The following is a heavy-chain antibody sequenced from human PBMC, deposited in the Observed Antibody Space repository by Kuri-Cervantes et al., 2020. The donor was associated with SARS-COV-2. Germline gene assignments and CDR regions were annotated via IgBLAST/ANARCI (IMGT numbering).Heavy chain of an antibody. D-gene: IGHD5-12*01. J-gene: IGHJ6*02. Sequence: ASVKVSCKASGYTFTSYGISWVRQAPGQGLEWMGWISAYNGNTNYAQKLQGRVTMTTDTSTSTAYMELRSLRSDDTAVYYCARGDSGYAGYYYYGMDVWGQGTTVTVSS. CDR2: ISAYNGNT. V-gene: IGHV1-18*04. CDR3: ARGDSGYAGYYYYGMDV. CDR1: GYTFTSYG.